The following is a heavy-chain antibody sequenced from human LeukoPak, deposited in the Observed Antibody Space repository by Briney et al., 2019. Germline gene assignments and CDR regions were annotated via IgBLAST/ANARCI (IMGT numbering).Heavy chain of an antibody. Sequence: ASVKVSCKASGYTFTSYAMHWVRQPPGQGLGWVGWINPGNGNTKYSQKFQGRVTITRDTSASTAYMELSSLRSEDTAVYYCARDRFPYDILTGMYNWFDPWGQGTLVTVSS. V-gene: IGHV1-3*01. J-gene: IGHJ5*02. CDR1: GYTFTSYA. CDR3: ARDRFPYDILTGMYNWFDP. CDR2: INPGNGNT. D-gene: IGHD3-9*01.